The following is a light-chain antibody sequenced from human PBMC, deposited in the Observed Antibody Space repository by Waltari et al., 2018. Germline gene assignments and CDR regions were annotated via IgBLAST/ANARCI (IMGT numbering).Light chain of an antibody. CDR3: SSWTDSDSLKLL. V-gene: IGLV2-14*03. Sequence: QSALTQPASVSGSPGQSITISCTGTSSDVGGSNYVSWYQQHPGKVPHLMIYDVTTRPSGVSKRFAGSKSGNTASLTISGLQAEDEADYYCSSWTDSDSLKLLFGGGTKLTVL. CDR1: SSDVGGSNY. CDR2: DVT. J-gene: IGLJ2*01.